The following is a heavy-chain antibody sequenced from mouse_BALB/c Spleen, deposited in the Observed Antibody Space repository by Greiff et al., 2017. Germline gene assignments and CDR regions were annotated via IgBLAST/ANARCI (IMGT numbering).Heavy chain of an antibody. CDR1: GYTFTSYW. Sequence: QVQLQQSGAELAKPGASVKMSCKASGYTFTSYWMHWVKQRPGQGLEWIGYINPSTGYTEYNQKFKDKATLTADKSSSTAYMQLSSLTSEDSAVSYCARYGYGSRGTWFAYWGQGTLVTVSA. CDR2: INPSTGYT. J-gene: IGHJ3*01. CDR3: ARYGYGSRGTWFAY. D-gene: IGHD1-1*01. V-gene: IGHV1-7*01.